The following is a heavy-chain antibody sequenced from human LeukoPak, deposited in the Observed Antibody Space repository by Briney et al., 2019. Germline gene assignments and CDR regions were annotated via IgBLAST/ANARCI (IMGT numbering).Heavy chain of an antibody. J-gene: IGHJ3*02. V-gene: IGHV3-7*01. D-gene: IGHD1-26*01. CDR2: IKHDGSEK. CDR3: ANAEGAEEGMIAFDI. CDR1: GFTFSSNW. Sequence: GGSLRLSCAASGFTFSSNWMSWVRQAPGKGLEWVANIKHDGSEKYYVDSVKGRFTISRDNSKNTLYLQMNSLRAEDTAVYYCANAEGAEEGMIAFDIWGQGTMVTVSS.